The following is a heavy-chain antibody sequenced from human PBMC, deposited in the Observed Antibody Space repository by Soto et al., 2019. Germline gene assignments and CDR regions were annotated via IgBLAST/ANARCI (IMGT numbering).Heavy chain of an antibody. J-gene: IGHJ6*02. V-gene: IGHV3-43*01. D-gene: IGHD3-10*01. Sequence: GGSLRLSCAASGFTFDDYTMHWVRQAPGKGLEWVSLISWDGGSTYYADSVKGRFTISRDNSKNSLYLQMNSLRTEDTALYYCAKGIGGHYYYYGMDVWGQGTTVTVSS. CDR1: GFTFDDYT. CDR2: ISWDGGST. CDR3: AKGIGGHYYYYGMDV.